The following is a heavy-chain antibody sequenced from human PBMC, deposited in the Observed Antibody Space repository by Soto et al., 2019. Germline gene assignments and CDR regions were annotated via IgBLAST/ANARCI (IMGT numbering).Heavy chain of an antibody. CDR2: INQSGRA. CDR3: ANLDMITFGGIIGPNDEFDI. V-gene: IGHV4-34*01. J-gene: IGHJ3*02. Sequence: SDTLSLTCAVYGWSFIGYYWSWIRQPPGKGLEWIGEINQSGRADYNPSLKSRATISVDTSKNQFSLRLSSVTAADTAVYYCANLDMITFGGIIGPNDEFDIWGQGTMVTVS. CDR1: GWSFIGYY. D-gene: IGHD3-16*01.